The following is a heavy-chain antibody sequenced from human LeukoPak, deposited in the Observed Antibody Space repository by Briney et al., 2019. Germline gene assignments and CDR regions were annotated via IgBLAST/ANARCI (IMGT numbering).Heavy chain of an antibody. Sequence: SETLSLTCTVSGGSISSYYWSWIRQPPGKGLEWIGYIYYSGSTNYNPSLKSRVTISVDTSKNQFSLRLSSVTAADTAVYYCARAGITYYDFWSGYSPNWVDPWGQGTLVTVSS. CDR3: ARAGITYYDFWSGYSPNWVDP. CDR2: IYYSGST. CDR1: GGSISSYY. V-gene: IGHV4-59*08. D-gene: IGHD3-3*01. J-gene: IGHJ5*02.